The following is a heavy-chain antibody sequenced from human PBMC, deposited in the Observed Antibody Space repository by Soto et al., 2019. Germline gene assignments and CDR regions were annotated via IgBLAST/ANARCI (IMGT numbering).Heavy chain of an antibody. CDR3: ARGTTVTTAKSYYFDY. CDR2: IYYSGST. CDR1: GGSISSYY. V-gene: IGHV4-59*01. D-gene: IGHD4-17*01. Sequence: ETLSLTCTVSGGSISSYYWSWIRQPPGKGLEWIGYIYYSGSTNYNPSLKSRVTISVDTSKNQFSLKLSSVTAADTAVYYCARGTTVTTAKSYYFDYWGQGTLVTVSS. J-gene: IGHJ4*02.